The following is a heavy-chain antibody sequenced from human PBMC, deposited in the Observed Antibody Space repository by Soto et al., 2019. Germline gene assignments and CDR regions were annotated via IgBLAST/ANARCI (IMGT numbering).Heavy chain of an antibody. CDR1: GVVLGSDAYY. CDR3: ARYRFSGKRGSNFDY. Sequence: QVQLQQSGPGLVKPSETLSLTCTVSGVVLGSDAYYWSWIRQHPGKGLEWIGNIYHTGNTFYNPSLRSRVVISLNTSKNQFFLRLTSATAADTAVYYCARYRFSGKRGSNFDYWARGTLVTFSS. CDR2: IYHTGNT. V-gene: IGHV4-31*03. J-gene: IGHJ4*02. D-gene: IGHD3-16*02.